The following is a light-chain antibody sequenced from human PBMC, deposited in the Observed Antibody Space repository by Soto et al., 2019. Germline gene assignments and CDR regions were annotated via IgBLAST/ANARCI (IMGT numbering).Light chain of an antibody. J-gene: IGKJ1*01. V-gene: IGKV1-6*01. CDR1: QGIGKD. Sequence: AIEMTQSPSSLSASVGDTVTITCRASQGIGKDLARFQQRPGKAPKLLIYGASGLQNGVPSRFSGSGSGTDFTLTISSLQPDDFATYYCQHYNSYSEAFGQGTKVDIK. CDR3: QHYNSYSEA. CDR2: GAS.